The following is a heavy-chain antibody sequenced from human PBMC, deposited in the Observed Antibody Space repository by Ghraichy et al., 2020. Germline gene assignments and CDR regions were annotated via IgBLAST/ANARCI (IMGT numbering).Heavy chain of an antibody. CDR1: GFTFSNYA. CDR3: TRGGGAWFDP. J-gene: IGHJ5*02. Sequence: GGSLRLSCVASGFTFSNYAMSWVRQAPGKGLEWISAITGTGAGRNYPDSVKGRFTISRDNSKNTLYLQMNGLRADDTAVYHCTRGGGAWFDPWGQGTLVTVSS. CDR2: ITGTGAGR. D-gene: IGHD3-16*01. V-gene: IGHV3-23*01.